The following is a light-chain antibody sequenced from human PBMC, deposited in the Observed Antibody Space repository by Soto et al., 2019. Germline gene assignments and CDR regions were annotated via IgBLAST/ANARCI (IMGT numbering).Light chain of an antibody. V-gene: IGKV1-5*01. CDR2: DAS. Sequence: DFQMTQSPATLSASVGDRVAITCRASQRFSSWLAWYQQKPGKAPKLLIYDASSLQSGVPSRFSGSGSGTEFTLTISSLQPDDFATYYCQQYSSYPWTFGQGTKVEIK. J-gene: IGKJ1*01. CDR3: QQYSSYPWT. CDR1: QRFSSW.